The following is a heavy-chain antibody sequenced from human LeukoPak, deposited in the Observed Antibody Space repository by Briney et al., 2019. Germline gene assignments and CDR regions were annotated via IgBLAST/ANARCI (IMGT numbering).Heavy chain of an antibody. V-gene: IGHV3-11*01. CDR2: ISSSGSTI. CDR1: GFTFSDYY. J-gene: IGHJ4*02. D-gene: IGHD5-24*01. CDR3: ARDSEVATIPNFDY. Sequence: GGSLRLSCAASGFTFSDYYMRWIRQAPGKGLEWVSYISSSGSTIYYAASVKGRFTIARDNAKNSLYLQMNSLRAEDTVVYYGARDSEVATIPNFDYWGQGTLVTVSS.